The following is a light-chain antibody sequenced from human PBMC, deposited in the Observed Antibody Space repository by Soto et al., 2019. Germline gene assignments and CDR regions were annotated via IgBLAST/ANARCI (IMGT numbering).Light chain of an antibody. CDR1: QGISSY. CDR3: QQLNSYPIT. J-gene: IGKJ5*01. CDR2: AAS. V-gene: IGKV1-9*01. Sequence: IQLMQSPYSLSASVGDSAAITCRASQGISSYLAWYQQKPGKAPKLLIYAASTLQSGVPSRFSGSGSGTDFTLTISSLQPEDFATYYCQQLNSYPITFGQGTRLEIK.